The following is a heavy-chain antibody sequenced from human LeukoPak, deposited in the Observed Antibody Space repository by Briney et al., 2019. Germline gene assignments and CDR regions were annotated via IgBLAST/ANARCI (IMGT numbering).Heavy chain of an antibody. V-gene: IGHV3-21*01. Sequence: PGGSPRLSCAASGFSFGSSGINWVRQAPGRGLEWVASIRSTGSDRYYADSVKGRFTISRDNSKNSLYLQINSLRVGDTAVYYCATETIGRHYDYLLRGTILTDSS. CDR1: GFSFGSSG. CDR2: IRSTGSDR. D-gene: IGHD1-14*01. CDR3: ATETIGRHYDY. J-gene: IGHJ4*02.